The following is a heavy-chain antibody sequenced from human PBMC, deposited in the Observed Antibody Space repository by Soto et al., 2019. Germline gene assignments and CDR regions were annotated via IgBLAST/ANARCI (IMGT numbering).Heavy chain of an antibody. CDR2: ISYSGST. Sequence: PSETLSLTCTVSSGSVSSHSYYWSWIRQPPGKGLEWIGYISYSGSTYYNPSLKSQVTISVDTSKNQISLKLRSVTAADTAVHYCASRDSGVASLYGLYYXXXXVWGQGTTVTVSS. V-gene: IGHV4-61*01. CDR1: SGSVSSHSYY. CDR3: ASRDSGVASLYGLYYXXXXV. D-gene: IGHD5-12*01. J-gene: IGHJ6*02.